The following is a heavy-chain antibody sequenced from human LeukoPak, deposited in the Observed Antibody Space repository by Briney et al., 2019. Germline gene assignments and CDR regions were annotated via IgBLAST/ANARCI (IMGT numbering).Heavy chain of an antibody. D-gene: IGHD3-3*01. Sequence: ASVKVSCKVSGHTLTELSMHWVRQAPGKGLEWMGGFDPEDGETIYAQKFQGRVTMTEDTSTDTAYMELSSLRSEDTAVYYCATTITIFGVVIPPNAFDIWGQGTMVTVSS. V-gene: IGHV1-24*01. J-gene: IGHJ3*02. CDR2: FDPEDGET. CDR1: GHTLTELS. CDR3: ATTITIFGVVIPPNAFDI.